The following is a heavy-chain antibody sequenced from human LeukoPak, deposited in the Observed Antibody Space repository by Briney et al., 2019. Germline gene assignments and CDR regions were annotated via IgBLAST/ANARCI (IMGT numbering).Heavy chain of an antibody. Sequence: GGSLRLSCAASGFTFRSYEMKWGRQAPGKGVELGSCISYSGNTIYYADSGKGRFSISRDNAKNSLYLQMNSLRVEDTALYYCARDKANTFGNNWFDPWGQGTLVTVSS. J-gene: IGHJ5*02. CDR2: ISYSGNTI. V-gene: IGHV3-48*03. CDR1: GFTFRSYE. D-gene: IGHD3-3*01. CDR3: ARDKANTFGNNWFDP.